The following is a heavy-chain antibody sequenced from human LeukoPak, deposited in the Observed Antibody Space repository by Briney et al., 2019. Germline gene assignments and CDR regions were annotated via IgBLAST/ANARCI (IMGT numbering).Heavy chain of an antibody. CDR1: GFSVRSNH. V-gene: IGHV3-66*01. Sequence: GGSLRLSCGASGFSVRSNHMSWVRKAPGKGPEWVSVIYNDGSTFHAGSVKGRFTISRDTPKNTLYLQMNSLTAGDTAVYYCGKGYMDVWGTGTTVTISS. J-gene: IGHJ6*03. CDR2: IYNDGST. CDR3: GKGYMDV.